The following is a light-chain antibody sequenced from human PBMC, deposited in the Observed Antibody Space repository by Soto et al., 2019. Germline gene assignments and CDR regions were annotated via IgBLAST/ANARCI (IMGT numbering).Light chain of an antibody. CDR2: MAS. J-gene: IGKJ4*01. V-gene: IGKV1-39*01. CDR3: QQANSFPLT. CDR1: RTIVGY. Sequence: DIQMTQSPSSLSASVGDRVTITCRASRTIVGYLNWYQQKPGKAPELLIYMASNLHSGVPSRFSGSGSGTDFTLTISSLQPEDFATYYCQQANSFPLTFGGGTKVDIK.